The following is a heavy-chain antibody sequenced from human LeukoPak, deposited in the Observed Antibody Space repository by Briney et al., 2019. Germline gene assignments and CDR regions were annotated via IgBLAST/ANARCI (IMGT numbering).Heavy chain of an antibody. CDR2: ISSSSSYI. Sequence: PGGSLRLSCAASGFTFSSYSMNWVRQAPGKGLEWVSSISSSSSYIYYADSVKGRFTISRDNAKNSLYLQMNSLRAEDTAVCYCARDGDIVVVPAALQPYYYYYMDVWGKGTTVTVSS. J-gene: IGHJ6*03. CDR3: ARDGDIVVVPAALQPYYYYYMDV. V-gene: IGHV3-21*01. CDR1: GFTFSSYS. D-gene: IGHD2-2*01.